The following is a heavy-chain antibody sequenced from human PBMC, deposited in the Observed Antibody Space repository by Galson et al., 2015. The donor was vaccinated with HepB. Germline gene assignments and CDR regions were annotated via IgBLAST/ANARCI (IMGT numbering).Heavy chain of an antibody. CDR1: GGTFSSYA. Sequence: SVKVSCKASGGTFSSYAISWVRQAPGQGLEWMGGIIPIFGTANYAQKFQGRVTITADESTSTAYMELSSLRSEDTAVYYCARGVVDGYCSSTSCYHNPYSYYGMDVWGQGTTVTVSS. V-gene: IGHV1-69*13. D-gene: IGHD2-2*03. CDR2: IIPIFGTA. J-gene: IGHJ6*02. CDR3: ARGVVDGYCSSTSCYHNPYSYYGMDV.